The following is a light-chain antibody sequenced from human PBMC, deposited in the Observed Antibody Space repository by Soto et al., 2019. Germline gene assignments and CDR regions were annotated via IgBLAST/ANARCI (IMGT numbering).Light chain of an antibody. CDR1: QSVSSNY. V-gene: IGKV3-20*01. J-gene: IGKJ2*01. Sequence: EIVLTQSPGTLSLSPGERATLSCRASQSVSSNYLAWYQQKPGQAPRLLIYGASRGAAGIPDRFSGSESGADVTLTISRREPGDFAVYFCQQYGRSPKFTFGQGTKLE. CDR2: GAS. CDR3: QQYGRSPKFT.